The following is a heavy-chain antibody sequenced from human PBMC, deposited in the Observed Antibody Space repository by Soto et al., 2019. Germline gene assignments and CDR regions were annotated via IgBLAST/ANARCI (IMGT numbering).Heavy chain of an antibody. Sequence: GGSLRLSCTASGFTFGDYAMSWFRQAPGKGLEWVGFIRSKAYGGTTEYAASVKGRFTISRDDSKSIAYLQMNSLKTEDTAVYYCTRDPLLFLSAAGTQGDYWGQGTLVTVSS. V-gene: IGHV3-49*03. CDR2: IRSKAYGGTT. CDR1: GFTFGDYA. J-gene: IGHJ4*02. CDR3: TRDPLLFLSAAGTQGDY. D-gene: IGHD6-13*01.